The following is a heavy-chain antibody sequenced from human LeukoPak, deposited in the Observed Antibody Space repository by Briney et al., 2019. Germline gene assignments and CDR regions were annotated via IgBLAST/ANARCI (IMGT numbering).Heavy chain of an antibody. Sequence: NYSGSTNYNPSLKSRVTISVDTSKNQFSLKLSSVTAADTAVYSCARDPLSTNDFDIWGQGTMVTVSS. V-gene: IGHV4-59*01. J-gene: IGHJ3*02. D-gene: IGHD1-1*01. CDR3: ARDPLSTNDFDI. CDR2: NYSGST.